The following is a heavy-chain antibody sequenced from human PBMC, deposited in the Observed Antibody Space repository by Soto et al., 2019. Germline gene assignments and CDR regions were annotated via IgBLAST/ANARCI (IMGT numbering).Heavy chain of an antibody. D-gene: IGHD2-8*02. J-gene: IGHJ6*02. CDR2: IWYDGSNK. Sequence: QVQLVESGGGVVQPGGSLRLSCTTSGFTFNTYGMHWVRQAPGKGLEWVAIIWYDGSNKYYADSVKGRFTISRDNSKNTLYVPMNSLRAEDTALYHCARAYCTGAYCYAWPFNYGVDVWGQGATVTVSS. CDR1: GFTFNTYG. V-gene: IGHV3-33*08. CDR3: ARAYCTGAYCYAWPFNYGVDV.